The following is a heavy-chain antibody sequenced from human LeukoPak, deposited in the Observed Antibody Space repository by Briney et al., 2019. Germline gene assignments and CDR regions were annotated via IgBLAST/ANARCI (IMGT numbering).Heavy chain of an antibody. CDR2: IYYSGST. D-gene: IGHD6-13*01. CDR3: LGRWQQLVDYFDY. CDR1: GGSISSSSYY. Sequence: PSETLSLTCTVSGGSISSSSYYWGWIRQPPGKGLEWIGSIYYSGSTYYNPSLKSRVTISVDTSKNQFSLKLSSVTAADTAVYYCLGRWQQLVDYFDYWGQGTLVTVSS. V-gene: IGHV4-39*01. J-gene: IGHJ4*02.